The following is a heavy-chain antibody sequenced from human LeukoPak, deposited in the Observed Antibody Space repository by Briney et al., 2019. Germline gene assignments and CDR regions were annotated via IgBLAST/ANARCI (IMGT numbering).Heavy chain of an antibody. CDR1: GFTVSSNY. D-gene: IGHD6-13*01. Sequence: PGGSLRLSCAASGFTVSSNYMSWVRQAPGKGLEGVSVIYSGGSTYYADSVKGRFTISRDNSKNTLYLQMNSLRAEDTAVYYCARGSWYEGSYYFDYWGQGTLVTVSS. V-gene: IGHV3-53*01. CDR3: ARGSWYEGSYYFDY. CDR2: IYSGGST. J-gene: IGHJ4*02.